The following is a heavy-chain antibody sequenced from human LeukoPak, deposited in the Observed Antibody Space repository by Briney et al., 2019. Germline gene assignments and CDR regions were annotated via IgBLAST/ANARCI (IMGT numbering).Heavy chain of an antibody. J-gene: IGHJ4*02. CDR1: GDSISSSTCN. V-gene: IGHV4-30-2*06. D-gene: IGHD6-19*01. Sequence: PSQTLSLTCKVSGDSISSSTCNWSWIRQSPGKALEWIGYISQSGNSYFTPSLKSRATISVDTSKNHFSLKLTSVTAADTATYYCARETSLAGFASGLGFNYWGQGILVTVSS. CDR2: ISQSGNS. CDR3: ARETSLAGFASGLGFNY.